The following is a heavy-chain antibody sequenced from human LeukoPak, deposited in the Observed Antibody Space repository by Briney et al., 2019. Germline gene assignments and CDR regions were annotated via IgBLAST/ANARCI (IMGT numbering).Heavy chain of an antibody. CDR2: ISSSSGSTL. V-gene: IGHV3-48*03. CDR3: ARLYGYYFDY. D-gene: IGHD4-17*01. J-gene: IGHJ4*02. Sequence: GGSLRLSCAASGFTFSGFGMNRVRQAPGKGLEWVSYISSSSGSTLYYADSLEGRFTISRDNAKNSLYLQMNSLRAEDTAVYYCARLYGYYFDYWGQGTLVTVSS. CDR1: GFTFSGFG.